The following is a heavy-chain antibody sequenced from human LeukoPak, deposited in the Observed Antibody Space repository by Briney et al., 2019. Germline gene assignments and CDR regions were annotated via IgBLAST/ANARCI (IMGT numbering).Heavy chain of an antibody. J-gene: IGHJ4*02. CDR3: AREKASDYYDSSGYDY. CDR1: GFTFSSYG. Sequence: GGSLRLSCAASGFTFSSYGMHWVRQAPGKGLEWVADIWYDGSNKYYADSVKGRFTISRDNSKNTLYLQMNSLRAEDTAVYYCAREKASDYYDSSGYDYWGQGTLVTVSS. CDR2: IWYDGSNK. V-gene: IGHV3-33*01. D-gene: IGHD3-22*01.